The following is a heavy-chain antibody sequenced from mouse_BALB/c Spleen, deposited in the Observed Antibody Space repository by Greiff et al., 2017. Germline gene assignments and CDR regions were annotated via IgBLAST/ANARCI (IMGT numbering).Heavy chain of an antibody. D-gene: IGHD2-13*01. V-gene: IGHV5-9-4*01. CDR3: ARGDGDYAY. Sequence: EVQGVESGGGLVKPGGSLKLSCAASGFTFSSYAMSWVRQSPEKRLEWVAEISSGGSYTYYPDTVTGRFTITKDNSKNTLYLKMSSLRSADTAMYDCARGDGDYAYWGQGTLVTVSA. CDR2: ISSGGSYT. CDR1: GFTFSSYA. J-gene: IGHJ3*01.